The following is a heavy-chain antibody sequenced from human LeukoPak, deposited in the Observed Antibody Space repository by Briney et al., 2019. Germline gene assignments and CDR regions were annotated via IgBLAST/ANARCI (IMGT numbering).Heavy chain of an antibody. V-gene: IGHV4-39*07. CDR2: VFYNGAT. D-gene: IGHD1-14*01. CDR1: GGSISSSIYY. Sequence: PSETLSLTCIVSGGSISSSIYYWAWVRQPPGKGLEWIGTVFYNGATQYSPSLRSRVTISIDTSTNQFSLKLTSVTAADTALYYCARVIRGFTTSTGAFDIWGQGTMVTVSS. CDR3: ARVIRGFTTSTGAFDI. J-gene: IGHJ3*02.